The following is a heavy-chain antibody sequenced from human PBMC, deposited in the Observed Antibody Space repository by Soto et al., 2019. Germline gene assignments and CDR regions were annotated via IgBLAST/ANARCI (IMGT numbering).Heavy chain of an antibody. CDR2: IYYSGST. CDR1: GGSISSYY. Sequence: SETLSLTCTVSGGSISSYYWSWIRQPPGKGLEWIGYIYYSGSTNYNPSLKSRVTISVDTSKNQFSLKLSSVTAADTAVYYCARRYGGTLDSWGQGILVTVSS. D-gene: IGHD4-17*01. CDR3: ARRYGGTLDS. J-gene: IGHJ4*02. V-gene: IGHV4-59*08.